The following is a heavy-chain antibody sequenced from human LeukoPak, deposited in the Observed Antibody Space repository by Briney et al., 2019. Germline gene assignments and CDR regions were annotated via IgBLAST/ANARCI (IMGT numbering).Heavy chain of an antibody. J-gene: IGHJ5*02. D-gene: IGHD3-10*01. Sequence: SQTLSLTCAVSGGSISSGGYSWSWIRQPPGKGLEWIGYIYHSGSTYYNPSLKSRVTISVDRSKNQFSLKLSSVTAADTAVYYCARVITMVRGVAYNWFVPWGQGTLVTVSS. CDR2: IYHSGST. CDR3: ARVITMVRGVAYNWFVP. CDR1: GGSISSGGYS. V-gene: IGHV4-30-2*01.